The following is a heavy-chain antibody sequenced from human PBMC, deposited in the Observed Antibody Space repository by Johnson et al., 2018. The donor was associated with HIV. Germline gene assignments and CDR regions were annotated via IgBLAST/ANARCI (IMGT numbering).Heavy chain of an antibody. CDR2: ISWNSGSI. Sequence: VQLVESGGVVVQPGGSLRLSCAASGFTFDDYAMHWVRQAPGKGLEWVSGISWNSGSIGYADSVKGRFPISRDNSKNTLYLQMTSLRAEDTAVYYCARGGGTYAFDIWGQGTMVTVSS. CDR1: GFTFDDYA. J-gene: IGHJ3*02. V-gene: IGHV3-9*01. D-gene: IGHD1-26*01. CDR3: ARGGGTYAFDI.